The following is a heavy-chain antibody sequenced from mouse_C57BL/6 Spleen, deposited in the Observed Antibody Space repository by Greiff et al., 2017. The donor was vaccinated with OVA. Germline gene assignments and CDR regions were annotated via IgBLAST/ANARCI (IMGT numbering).Heavy chain of an antibody. D-gene: IGHD1-1*01. CDR3: ARGGLHYGSSSWFAY. J-gene: IGHJ3*01. CDR1: GYSITSGYD. CDR2: ISYSGST. Sequence: EVQGVESGPGMVKPSQSLSLTCTVTGYSITSGYDWHWIRHFPGNKLEWMGYISYSGSTNYNPSLKSRISITHDTSKNHFFLKLNSVTTEDTATYYCARGGLHYGSSSWFAYWGQGTLVTVSA. V-gene: IGHV3-1*01.